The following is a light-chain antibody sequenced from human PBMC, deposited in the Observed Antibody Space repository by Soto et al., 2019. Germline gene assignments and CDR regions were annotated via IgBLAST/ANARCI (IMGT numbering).Light chain of an antibody. V-gene: IGKV3-20*01. Sequence: EIVLTQSPGTLSLSPGERATLSCMASQSVSSYYLAWYQQKPGQAPRLLKYAASSRATGIPDRFSGSGSGTDFNLTISRLEPEDFAVYYCQKYGSSPTFGQGTKLEIK. CDR3: QKYGSSPT. CDR1: QSVSSYY. J-gene: IGKJ2*01. CDR2: AAS.